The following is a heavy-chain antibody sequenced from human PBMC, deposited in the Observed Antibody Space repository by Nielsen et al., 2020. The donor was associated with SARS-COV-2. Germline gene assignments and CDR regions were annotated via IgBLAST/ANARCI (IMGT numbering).Heavy chain of an antibody. CDR1: GFTFSNAW. CDR3: TEDRGVREAYGMDV. Sequence: GESLKISCAASGFTFSNAWMSWVRQAPGKGLEWVGRIKSKTDGGTTDYAAPVKGRFTISRDDSKNTLYLQMNSLKTEDTAAYYCTEDRGVREAYGMDVWGQGTTVTVSS. CDR2: IKSKTDGGTT. V-gene: IGHV3-15*01. J-gene: IGHJ6*02. D-gene: IGHD3-10*01.